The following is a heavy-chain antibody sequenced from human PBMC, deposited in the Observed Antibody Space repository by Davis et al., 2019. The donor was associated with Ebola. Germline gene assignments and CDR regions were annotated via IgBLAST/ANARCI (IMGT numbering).Heavy chain of an antibody. J-gene: IGHJ5*02. Sequence: SVKVSCKASGGTFSSYAISWLRQAPGQGLEWMGRIIPILGIANYAQKFQGRVTITADKSTSTAYMELSSLRSEDTAVYYCARDTPGFDPWGQGTLVTVSS. CDR1: GGTFSSYA. CDR3: ARDTPGFDP. CDR2: IIPILGIA. V-gene: IGHV1-69*04.